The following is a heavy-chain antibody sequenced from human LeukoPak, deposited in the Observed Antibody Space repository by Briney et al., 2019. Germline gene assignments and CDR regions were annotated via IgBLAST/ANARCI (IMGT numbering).Heavy chain of an antibody. CDR1: GFTFSSHS. CDR3: IVFGDSNH. J-gene: IGHJ5*02. D-gene: IGHD2-15*01. CDR2: MSENSRYI. Sequence: GGSLRLSCAASGFTFSSHSMSWVRQAPGKGLEWVSSMSENSRYIYYADSVKGRFTISRDNAKNSLYLQMSSLRVEDTAVYYCIVFGDSNHWGQGTLVTVSS. V-gene: IGHV3-21*04.